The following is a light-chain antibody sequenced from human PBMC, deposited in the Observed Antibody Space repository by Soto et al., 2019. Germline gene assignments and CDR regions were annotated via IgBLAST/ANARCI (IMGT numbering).Light chain of an antibody. CDR1: QRVSSRY. V-gene: IGKV3-20*01. CDR3: QQYGSSPFP. CDR2: CAS. Sequence: EIVLTQSPCTLSLSPGARATLSCRAGQRVSSRYLAWYQQKPGQAPRLLIYCASSRPTGIPDRFSGSGSVTDFTLTISRLEPEYFAVYYCQQYGSSPFPFGPGTKVNI. J-gene: IGKJ3*01.